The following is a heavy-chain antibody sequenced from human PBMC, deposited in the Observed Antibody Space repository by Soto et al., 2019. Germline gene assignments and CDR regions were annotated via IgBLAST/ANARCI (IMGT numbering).Heavy chain of an antibody. J-gene: IGHJ4*02. CDR2: IYYSGST. CDR1: GGSISSYC. D-gene: IGHD6-19*01. CDR3: ARALPATPSCGWDLVGPWTFDY. V-gene: IGHV4-59*01. Sequence: SETLPLTCTVSGGSISSYCWSWMRQPPGKGLEWIGYIYYSGSTNYNPSLKSRVTISVDTSKNQFSPKLSSVTAADTAVYYCARALPATPSCGWDLVGPWTFDYWGQGTLVTVAS.